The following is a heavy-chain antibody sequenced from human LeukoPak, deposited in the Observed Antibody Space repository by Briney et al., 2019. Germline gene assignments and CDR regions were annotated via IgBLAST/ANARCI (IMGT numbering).Heavy chain of an antibody. Sequence: GGSLRLSCAASGFTFSNAWMSWVRQAPGKGLEWVGRIKSKTDGGTTDYAAPVKGRFTISRDDSKNTLYLQMNSLKTEDTAVYYCTTDRIAVDGDYYGMDVWGQGTTVTVSS. D-gene: IGHD6-19*01. V-gene: IGHV3-15*01. CDR2: IKSKTDGGTT. CDR1: GFTFSNAW. J-gene: IGHJ6*02. CDR3: TTDRIAVDGDYYGMDV.